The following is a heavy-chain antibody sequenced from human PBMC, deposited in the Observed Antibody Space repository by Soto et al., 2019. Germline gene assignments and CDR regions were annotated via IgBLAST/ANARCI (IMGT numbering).Heavy chain of an antibody. V-gene: IGHV3-74*03. CDR1: GSTSSSYW. D-gene: IGHD2-2*01. CDR3: ARVETCSSTSCYSVFDY. J-gene: IGHJ4*02. CDR2: INSDGSST. Sequence: EVQLVESGGGLVQPGGSLRLSCAASGSTSSSYWMHWVRQAPGKGLVWVSRINSDGSSTTYADSVKGRFTISRDNAKNTLYLQMNSLRAEDTAVYYCARVETCSSTSCYSVFDYWGQGTLVTVSS.